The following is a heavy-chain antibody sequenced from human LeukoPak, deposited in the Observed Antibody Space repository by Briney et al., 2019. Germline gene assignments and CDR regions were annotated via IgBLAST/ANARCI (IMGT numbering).Heavy chain of an antibody. J-gene: IGHJ4*02. Sequence: SETLSLTCTVSGGSISSYYWSWIRQPPGKGLEWIGYIYYSGSTNYNPSLKSRVTISVDTSKNQFSLKLSSVTAADTAVYCCARASYYYDSSGYSGYFDYWGQGTLVTVSS. V-gene: IGHV4-59*01. D-gene: IGHD3-22*01. CDR3: ARASYYYDSSGYSGYFDY. CDR1: GGSISSYY. CDR2: IYYSGST.